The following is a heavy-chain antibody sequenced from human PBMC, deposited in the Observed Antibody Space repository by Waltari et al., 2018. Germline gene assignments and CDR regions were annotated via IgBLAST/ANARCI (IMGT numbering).Heavy chain of an antibody. CDR3: ARETKSIGRAGVFGY. CDR2: SAPEGSYQ. V-gene: IGHV3-30*14. Sequence: QVQLVVSGVGVVQPGNTLSLSCAATGLTLSTTPLHWPRQAPGKGLEWLAVSAPEGSYQRYSDSAKYRFTISRDNSKNTLYLQMDSLRPDDTAGYYCARETKSIGRAGVFGYWGQGTLVTVSS. D-gene: IGHD3-3*02. CDR1: GLTLSTTP. J-gene: IGHJ4*02.